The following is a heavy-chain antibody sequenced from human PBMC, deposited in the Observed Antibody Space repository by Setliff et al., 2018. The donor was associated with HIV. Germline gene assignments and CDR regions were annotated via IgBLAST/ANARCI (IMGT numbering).Heavy chain of an antibody. CDR2: INPSGGST. CDR1: GYTFTNYY. Sequence: ASVKVSCTASGYTFTNYYIHWVRQAPGQGLEWMGIINPSGGSTTYAQKFQGRVTMIRDTSTSTVYMELSSLRSEDTAVYYCARDAFDYTAYYYSYMDVWGKGTTVTVSS. V-gene: IGHV1-46*01. J-gene: IGHJ6*03. CDR3: ARDAFDYTAYYYSYMDV. D-gene: IGHD4-4*01.